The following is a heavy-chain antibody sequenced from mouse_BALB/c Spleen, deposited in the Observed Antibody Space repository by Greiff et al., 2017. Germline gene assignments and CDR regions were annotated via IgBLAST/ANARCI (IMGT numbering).Heavy chain of an antibody. CDR3: ARYSTGQYYFDY. CDR2: ISYSGST. V-gene: IGHV3-8*02. Sequence: EVQRVESGPSLVKPSQTLSLTCSVTGDSITSGYWNWIRKFPGNKLEYMGYISYSGSTYYNPSLKSRISITRDTSKNQYYLQLNSVTTEDTATYYCARYSTGQYYFDYWGQGTTLTVSS. J-gene: IGHJ2*01. D-gene: IGHD2-1*01. CDR1: GDSITSGY.